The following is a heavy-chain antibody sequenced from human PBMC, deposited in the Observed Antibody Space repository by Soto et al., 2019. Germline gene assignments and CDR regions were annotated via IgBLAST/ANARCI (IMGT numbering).Heavy chain of an antibody. Sequence: PSETLSLTCTVSGGSISSYYWSWIRQPPGKGLEWIGYIYYSGSTNYNPSLKSRVTISVDTSKNQFSLKLSSVTAADTAVYYCARAGIAAVGVTDYWGQGTLVTVSS. CDR2: IYYSGST. J-gene: IGHJ4*02. CDR1: GGSISSYY. V-gene: IGHV4-59*01. CDR3: ARAGIAAVGVTDY. D-gene: IGHD6-13*01.